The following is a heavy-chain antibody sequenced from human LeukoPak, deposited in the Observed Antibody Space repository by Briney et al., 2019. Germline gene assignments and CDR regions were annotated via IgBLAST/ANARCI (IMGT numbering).Heavy chain of an antibody. J-gene: IGHJ5*02. CDR2: INHSGST. V-gene: IGHV4-34*01. D-gene: IGHD6-13*01. CDR3: ARVGRQQLVYWFDP. Sequence: SETLSLTCAVYGGSSSGYYWSWIRQPPGKGLEWIGEINHSGSTNYNPSLKSRVTISVDTSKNQFSLKLSSVTAADTAVYYCARVGRQQLVYWFDPWGQGTLVTVSS. CDR1: GGSSSGYY.